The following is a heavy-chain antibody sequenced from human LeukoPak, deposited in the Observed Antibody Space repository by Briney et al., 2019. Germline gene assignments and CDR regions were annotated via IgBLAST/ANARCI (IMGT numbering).Heavy chain of an antibody. V-gene: IGHV4-61*02. Sequence: ASQTLSLTCTVSGGSISSGSYYWSWIRQPAGKGLEWIGRIYTSGSTNYNPSLKSRVTISVDTSKNQFSPKLSSVTAADTAVYYCARAYSPIYYYYYYMDVWGKGTTVTVSS. D-gene: IGHD5-18*01. CDR3: ARAYSPIYYYYYYMDV. CDR1: GGSISSGSYY. CDR2: IYTSGST. J-gene: IGHJ6*03.